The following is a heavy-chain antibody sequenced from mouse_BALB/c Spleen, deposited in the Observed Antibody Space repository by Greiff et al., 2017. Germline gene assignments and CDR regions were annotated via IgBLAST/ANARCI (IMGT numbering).Heavy chain of an antibody. Sequence: DVQLQESGPGLVKPSQSLSLTCTVTGYSITSDYAWTWIRQFPGNQLEWMGYISYSGSTSYNPSLKSRISITRDTSKNQFFLQLNSVTTEDTATYYCARGDGYLYFDVWGAGTTVTVSS. V-gene: IGHV3-2*02. CDR1: GYSITSDYA. D-gene: IGHD2-3*01. CDR3: ARGDGYLYFDV. CDR2: ISYSGST. J-gene: IGHJ1*01.